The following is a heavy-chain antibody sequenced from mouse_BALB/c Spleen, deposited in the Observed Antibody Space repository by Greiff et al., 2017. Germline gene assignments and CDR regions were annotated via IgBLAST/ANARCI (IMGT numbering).Heavy chain of an antibody. CDR1: GFTFSSYG. Sequence: EVQLVESGGDLVKPGGSLKLSCAASGFTFSSYGMSWVRQTPDKRLEWVATISSGGSYTYYPDSVKGRFTISRDNAKNTLYLQMSSLKSEDTAMYYCARYGYDERAWFAYWGQGTLVTVSA. CDR2: ISSGGSYT. J-gene: IGHJ3*01. CDR3: ARYGYDERAWFAY. D-gene: IGHD2-2*01. V-gene: IGHV5-6*01.